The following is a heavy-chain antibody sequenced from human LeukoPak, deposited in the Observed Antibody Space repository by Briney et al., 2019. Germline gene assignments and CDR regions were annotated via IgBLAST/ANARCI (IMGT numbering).Heavy chain of an antibody. CDR2: IYSGGNT. Sequence: PGGSLRLSCAASGFTVSSNYLSWVRQAPGKGLECVSVIYSGGNTYYADSVKGRFTISRDNSKNTLFLQMNSLSAEDTAVYYCARRGDGGRSFDYWGQGTLVTVSS. CDR1: GFTVSSNY. D-gene: IGHD4-23*01. J-gene: IGHJ4*02. CDR3: ARRGDGGRSFDY. V-gene: IGHV3-53*01.